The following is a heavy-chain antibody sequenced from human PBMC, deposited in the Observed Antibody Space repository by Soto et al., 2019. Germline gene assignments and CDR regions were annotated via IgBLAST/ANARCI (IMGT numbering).Heavy chain of an antibody. CDR2: VYYSGSA. V-gene: IGHV4-59*01. J-gene: IGHJ4*02. CDR1: GGSIRSYY. D-gene: IGHD3-10*01. Sequence: SETLSLTCNVSGGSIRSYYWNWIRQPPGKTLEWIGDVYYSGSANYNPSLKSRVTISVDMSRNQFSLKLNSVTAADTAVYYCARGSMVRGPTTFDYWGQGTLVTVSS. CDR3: ARGSMVRGPTTFDY.